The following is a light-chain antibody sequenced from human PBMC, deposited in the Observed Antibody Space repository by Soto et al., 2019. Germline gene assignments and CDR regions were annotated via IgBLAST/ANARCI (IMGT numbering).Light chain of an antibody. J-gene: IGLJ1*01. CDR3: CLYAVTFYV. Sequence: QSVLTQPPSASGSPGQSVTISCTGTSSDVGDYNYVSWYQQPPGKAPKLLIYEVSKRPSGVPDRFSGSKSGNTASLTISGLQAEDEADYYCCLYAVTFYVFGTGTKVTVL. CDR2: EVS. CDR1: SSDVGDYNY. V-gene: IGLV2-8*01.